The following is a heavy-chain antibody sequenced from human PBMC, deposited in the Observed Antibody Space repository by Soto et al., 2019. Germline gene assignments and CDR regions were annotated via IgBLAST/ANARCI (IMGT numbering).Heavy chain of an antibody. CDR3: AREEGFRITMDRGRWFDP. V-gene: IGHV1-2*02. CDR2: VNPISGDT. J-gene: IGHJ5*02. Sequence: QIQLVQSGAEVKKPGASVKVSCRASGYTFTGYYLHWVRQAPGQGLEWMGWVNPISGDTNYAQKFQDRVIMTRDSSITTGHMALSRLRSDDTAVYYCAREEGFRITMDRGRWFDPWGQGTLVTVSS. CDR1: GYTFTGYY. D-gene: IGHD3-10*01.